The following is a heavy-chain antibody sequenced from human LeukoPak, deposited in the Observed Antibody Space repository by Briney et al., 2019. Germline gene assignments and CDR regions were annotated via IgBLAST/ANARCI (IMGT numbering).Heavy chain of an antibody. CDR3: ASSGWREMDY. CDR1: GGSFSGYY. D-gene: IGHD6-19*01. J-gene: IGHJ4*02. CDR2: INHSGST. V-gene: IGHV4-34*01. Sequence: SETLSLTCAVYGGSFSGYYWSWIRQPPGKELEWIGEINHSGSTNYNPSLKSRVTISIDTSKNQFSLKLSSVTAADTAVYYCASSGWREMDYWGQGTLVTVSS.